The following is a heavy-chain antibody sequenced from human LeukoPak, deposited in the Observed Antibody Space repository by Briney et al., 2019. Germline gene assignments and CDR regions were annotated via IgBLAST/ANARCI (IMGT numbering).Heavy chain of an antibody. J-gene: IGHJ4*02. V-gene: IGHV4-59*01. CDR3: ARHLDYGDYYFDY. CDR1: GGSISSYY. D-gene: IGHD4-17*01. Sequence: SETLSLTCTVSGGSISSYYWSWIRQPPGKRLEWIGYISYSGSTNYNPSLKSRVTISVDTSKNQFSLKLSSVTAADTAVYYCARHLDYGDYYFDYWGQGTLVTVSS. CDR2: ISYSGST.